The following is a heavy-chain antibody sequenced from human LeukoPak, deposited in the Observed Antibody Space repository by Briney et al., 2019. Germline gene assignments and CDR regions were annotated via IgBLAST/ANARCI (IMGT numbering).Heavy chain of an antibody. CDR2: ISDIGSI. CDR3: VGVAVAGTDILDY. CDR1: GGSISSYY. V-gene: IGHV4-59*08. J-gene: IGHJ4*02. D-gene: IGHD6-19*01. Sequence: PSETLSLTCTVSGGSISSYYWSWIRQPPGKGLEWIAYISDIGSINYNPSLKSRVTISLDTSKNQFSLKLSSVTAADRAVYYCVGVAVAGTDILDYWGQGTLVTVSS.